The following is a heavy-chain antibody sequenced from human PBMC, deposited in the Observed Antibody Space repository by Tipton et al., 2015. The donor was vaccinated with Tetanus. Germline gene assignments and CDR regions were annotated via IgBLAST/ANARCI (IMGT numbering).Heavy chain of an antibody. D-gene: IGHD6-19*01. CDR3: VRSSPIRVADKWGVDWFDP. Sequence: TLSLTCAVYGGPFSGHYWSWMRQPPGKGLEWIGEVHHSGSTKYNPSLKSRVTILADTSKDQFSLRLSSVTAADTALYYCVRSSPIRVADKWGVDWFDPWGQETLVTVSS. J-gene: IGHJ5*02. V-gene: IGHV4-34*01. CDR2: VHHSGST. CDR1: GGPFSGHY.